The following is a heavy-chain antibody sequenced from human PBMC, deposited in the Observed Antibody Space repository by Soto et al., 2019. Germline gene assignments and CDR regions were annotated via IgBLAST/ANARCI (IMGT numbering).Heavy chain of an antibody. CDR3: AKDPSAYSYDSNGLYYRRDWFDP. J-gene: IGHJ5*02. V-gene: IGHV3-23*01. D-gene: IGHD3-22*01. Sequence: GGSLRLSCAASGFTFSSYAMSWVHQAPGKGLEWVSGVSDTGGSTYYADSVKGRFTISRDNARNALFLQMNSLRAEDTAIYYCAKDPSAYSYDSNGLYYRRDWFDPWGQGTLVTVSS. CDR1: GFTFSSYA. CDR2: VSDTGGST.